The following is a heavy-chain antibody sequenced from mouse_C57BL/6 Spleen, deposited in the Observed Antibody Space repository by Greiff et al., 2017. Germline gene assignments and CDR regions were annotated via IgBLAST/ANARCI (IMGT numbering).Heavy chain of an antibody. V-gene: IGHV1-53*01. J-gene: IGHJ4*01. CDR1: GYTFTSYW. Sequence: QVQLQQPGTELVKPGASVKLSCKASGYTFTSYWMHWVKQRPGQGLEWIGNINPGNGGTNYNEKFKSKATLTVDTSSSTAYMQLSSLTSEDSAVYYSTRNGYYVAMDYTGQGASVTVSS. CDR3: TRNGYYVAMDY. CDR2: INPGNGGT. D-gene: IGHD1-1*01.